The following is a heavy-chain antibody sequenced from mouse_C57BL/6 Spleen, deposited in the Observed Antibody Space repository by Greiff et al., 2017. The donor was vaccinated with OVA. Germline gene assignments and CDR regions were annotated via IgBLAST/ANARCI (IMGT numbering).Heavy chain of an antibody. CDR3: ARLTAQADYFDY. V-gene: IGHV1-26*01. Sequence: EVKLQQSGPELVKPGASVKISCKASGYTFTDYYMNWVKQSHGKSLEWIGDINPNNGGTSYNQKFKGKATLTVDKSSSTAYMELRSLTSEDSAVYYCARLTAQADYFDYWGQGTTLTVSS. D-gene: IGHD3-2*02. J-gene: IGHJ2*01. CDR1: GYTFTDYY. CDR2: INPNNGGT.